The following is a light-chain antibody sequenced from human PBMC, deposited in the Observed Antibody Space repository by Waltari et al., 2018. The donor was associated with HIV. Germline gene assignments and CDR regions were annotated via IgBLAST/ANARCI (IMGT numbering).Light chain of an antibody. V-gene: IGKV1-5*03. Sequence: DIQMTQSPFTLSASVADRATITCRASQSVSTWLAWYQQKPGKAPKLVIYKTSSLETWVPSRFSGSGSGTEFTLTISDLHPDDFATYYCQQMNSFSFGPGTKVEI. J-gene: IGKJ3*01. CDR2: KTS. CDR1: QSVSTW. CDR3: QQMNSFS.